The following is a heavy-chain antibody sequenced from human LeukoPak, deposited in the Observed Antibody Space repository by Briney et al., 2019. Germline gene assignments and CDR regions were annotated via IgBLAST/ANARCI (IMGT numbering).Heavy chain of an antibody. D-gene: IGHD6-6*01. Sequence: SETLSLTCAVYGGSFSGYYWSWIRQPPGKGLEWSGEINHSGSTNYNPSLKRRVTISVDTSKNQFSLKLSSVTAADTAVYYCARGNGARSRTGYFDYWGQGTLVTVSS. CDR1: GGSFSGYY. V-gene: IGHV4-34*01. CDR2: INHSGST. CDR3: ARGNGARSRTGYFDY. J-gene: IGHJ4*02.